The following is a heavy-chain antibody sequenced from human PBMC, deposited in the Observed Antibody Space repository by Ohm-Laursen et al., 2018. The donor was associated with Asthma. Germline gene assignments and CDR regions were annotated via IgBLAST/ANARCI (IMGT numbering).Heavy chain of an antibody. Sequence: GSLRLSCTASGFTFSDYYMSWIRQAPGKGLEWVSYISSSGSTIYYADPVKGRFTISRDNAKNSLYLQMDSLRAEDTAVYYCARQYYYDSSGYYQNYYYGMDVWGQGTTVTVSS. J-gene: IGHJ6*02. V-gene: IGHV3-11*01. CDR1: GFTFSDYY. CDR2: ISSSGSTI. CDR3: ARQYYYDSSGYYQNYYYGMDV. D-gene: IGHD3-22*01.